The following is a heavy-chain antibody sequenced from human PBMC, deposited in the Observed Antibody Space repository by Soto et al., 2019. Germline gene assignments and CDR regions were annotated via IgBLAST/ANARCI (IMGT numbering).Heavy chain of an antibody. J-gene: IGHJ3*01. CDR2: VSPGGDVS. V-gene: IGHV3-53*01. Sequence: GGSLRLSCAVSGITVSGKKYITWVRQAPGKGLEWVSTVSPGGDVSHYTDSVKGRFTISRDNSRRTLHLQMDSLRAEDAAVYFCVRRAITATTNWGAFDVWGQGTVVTVSS. CDR1: GITVSGKKY. D-gene: IGHD1-20*01. CDR3: VRRAITATTNWGAFDV.